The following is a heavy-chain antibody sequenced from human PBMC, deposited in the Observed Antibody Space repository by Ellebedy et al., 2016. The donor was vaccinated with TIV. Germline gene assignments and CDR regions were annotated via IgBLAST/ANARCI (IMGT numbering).Heavy chain of an antibody. J-gene: IGHJ1*01. CDR3: ARPSGCSGGGCYVWYFQH. V-gene: IGHV5-51*01. CDR1: GYSFTSYW. CDR2: IYPGDSDT. D-gene: IGHD2-15*01. Sequence: GESLKISCKGSGYSFTSYWIGWVRQMPGKGLEWMGIIYPGDSDTRYSPSFQGQVTISADKSISTAYLQWSSLKASDTAMYYCARPSGCSGGGCYVWYFQHWGQGTLVTVSS.